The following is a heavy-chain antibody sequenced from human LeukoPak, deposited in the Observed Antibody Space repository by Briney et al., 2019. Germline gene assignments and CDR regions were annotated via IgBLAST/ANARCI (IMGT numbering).Heavy chain of an antibody. J-gene: IGHJ3*01. CDR3: AKDIQLST. CDR2: ISASGGST. Sequence: PGGSLRLSCAASGFTFSSSAMSCVRQAPGKGLEWFSLISASGGSTYYADSVKGRVTISRDNCKNTLYVQMNSLRGGETPIYYCAKDIQLSTWGLGTMVTVSS. V-gene: IGHV3-23*01. D-gene: IGHD5-24*01. CDR1: GFTFSSSA.